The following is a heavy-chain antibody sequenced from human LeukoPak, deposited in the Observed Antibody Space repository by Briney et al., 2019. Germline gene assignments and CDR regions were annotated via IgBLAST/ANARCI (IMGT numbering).Heavy chain of an antibody. CDR3: SKAEDAIRDLNWFDP. D-gene: IGHD3-3*01. Sequence: GGSLRLSCAASGFTFSSHGMSWVRQAPGKWLEWVSTICGSGDNTYYADSVKGRFTISRDNAKNSLYLQMNSLRAEDTAVYYFSKAEDAIRDLNWFDPWGQGTLVTVSS. CDR2: ICGSGDNT. CDR1: GFTFSSHG. J-gene: IGHJ5*02. V-gene: IGHV3-23*01.